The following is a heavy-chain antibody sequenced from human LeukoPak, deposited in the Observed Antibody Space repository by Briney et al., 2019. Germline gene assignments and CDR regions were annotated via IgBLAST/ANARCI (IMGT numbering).Heavy chain of an antibody. CDR1: GYTFTSCG. Sequence: ASVKVSCKASGYTFTSCGISWVRQAPGQGLEWMGWISAYNGNTNYAQKLQGRVTMTTDTSTSTAYMELRSLRSDDTAVYYCARDRYCSSTSCFSVDYYGMDVWGQGTTVTVSS. D-gene: IGHD2-2*01. CDR3: ARDRYCSSTSCFSVDYYGMDV. CDR2: ISAYNGNT. J-gene: IGHJ6*02. V-gene: IGHV1-18*01.